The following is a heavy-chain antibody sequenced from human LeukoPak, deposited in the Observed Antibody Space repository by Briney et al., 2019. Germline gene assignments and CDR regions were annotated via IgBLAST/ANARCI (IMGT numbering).Heavy chain of an antibody. D-gene: IGHD2-2*01. Sequence: PGGSLRLSCAASGFTFSSYWMSWVRQAPGKGLEWVANIKQDGSEKYYVDSVKGRFTISRDNAKNSLYLRMNSLRAEDTAVYYCARGGIVVVPAAMEFDPWGQGTLVTVSS. CDR1: GFTFSSYW. CDR2: IKQDGSEK. J-gene: IGHJ5*02. CDR3: ARGGIVVVPAAMEFDP. V-gene: IGHV3-7*03.